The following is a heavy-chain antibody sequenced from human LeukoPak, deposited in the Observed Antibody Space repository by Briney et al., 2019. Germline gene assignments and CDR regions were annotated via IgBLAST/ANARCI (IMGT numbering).Heavy chain of an antibody. J-gene: IGHJ4*02. CDR3: GKTDIYFNPIDY. D-gene: IGHD3-9*01. CDR2: IHRDGRT. Sequence: SGTLSLTCAVSGVSISSSEWWIWVRQPPGQGLEWIGEIHRDGRTMYNPSLKSRVTMSMDYSKNQFSLSVTSVTAADTAIYYCGKTDIYFNPIDYWGPGSLVTVSS. CDR1: GVSISSSEW. V-gene: IGHV4-4*02.